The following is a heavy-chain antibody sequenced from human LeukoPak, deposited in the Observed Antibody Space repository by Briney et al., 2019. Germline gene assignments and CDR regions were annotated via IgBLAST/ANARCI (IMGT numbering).Heavy chain of an antibody. V-gene: IGHV4-59*01. CDR2: IYYSGST. J-gene: IGHJ6*04. CDR3: ARLARLTLIRGVTGYHSLDV. D-gene: IGHD3-10*01. CDR1: GGSINSFY. Sequence: SETLSLTCTVSGGSINSFYWSWFRQPPGGGPEWIGYIYYSGSTNYNPSLKSRVTISVDASKNQFSLWLSSVTAADTAVYYCARLARLTLIRGVTGYHSLDVWGKGTKVTVSS.